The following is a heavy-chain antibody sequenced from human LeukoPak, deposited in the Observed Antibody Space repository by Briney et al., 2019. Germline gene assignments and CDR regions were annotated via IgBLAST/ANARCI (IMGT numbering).Heavy chain of an antibody. J-gene: IGHJ4*02. Sequence: SETLSLTCAVYGGFFSGYYWSWIRQPPGKGLEWIGEINHSGSTNYNPSLKSRVTISVDTSKNQFSLKLSSVTAADTAVYYCARSTQGGYSSSWYRYWGQGTLVTVSS. CDR1: GGFFSGYY. D-gene: IGHD6-13*01. CDR2: INHSGST. CDR3: ARSTQGGYSSSWYRY. V-gene: IGHV4-34*01.